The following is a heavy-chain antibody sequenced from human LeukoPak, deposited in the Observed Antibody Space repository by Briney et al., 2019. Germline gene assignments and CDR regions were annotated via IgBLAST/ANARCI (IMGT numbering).Heavy chain of an antibody. D-gene: IGHD3-16*01. V-gene: IGHV3-48*01. Sequence: PGGSLRLSCAASGFTFSSYSMNWVRQAPGKGLEWVSYLSSSSNTIYYADSVKGRFTISRDNAKNSLYLQMNSLRAEDTAVYFCAKSTRAVMAMMDVWSKGTTVTVSS. CDR2: LSSSSNTI. J-gene: IGHJ6*04. CDR1: GFTFSSYS. CDR3: AKSTRAVMAMMDV.